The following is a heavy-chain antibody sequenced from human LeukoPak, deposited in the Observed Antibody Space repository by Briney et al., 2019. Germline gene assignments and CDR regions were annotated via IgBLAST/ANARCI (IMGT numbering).Heavy chain of an antibody. CDR1: GGSFSDYY. CDR3: ARGGYCTNGVRYRSTYFYYMDV. D-gene: IGHD2-8*01. Sequence: PSETLSLTCAVYGGSFSDYYLTWVRQPPGKGLVWIGEINHSRSTNYNPSLKSRVTISVDTTKNQFSLKLSSVTAADTAVYFCARGGYCTNGVRYRSTYFYYMDVWGKGTTVTVSS. V-gene: IGHV4-34*01. J-gene: IGHJ6*03. CDR2: INHSRST.